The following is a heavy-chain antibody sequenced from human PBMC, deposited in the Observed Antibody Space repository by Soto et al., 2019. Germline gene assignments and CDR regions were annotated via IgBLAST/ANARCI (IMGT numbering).Heavy chain of an antibody. CDR1: GYTFTRYT. D-gene: IGHD2-21*01. CDR2: INPDNGNT. CDR3: ARGIATGHIDP. J-gene: IGHJ5*02. Sequence: ASVKVSCKASGYTFTRYTMNWVRQAPGQRLEWMGWINPDNGNTKSSQKFQDRVIITRDTSASTAYMDLSRLRSEDTAVYYRARGIATGHIDPWGQGTLVTVSS. V-gene: IGHV1-3*01.